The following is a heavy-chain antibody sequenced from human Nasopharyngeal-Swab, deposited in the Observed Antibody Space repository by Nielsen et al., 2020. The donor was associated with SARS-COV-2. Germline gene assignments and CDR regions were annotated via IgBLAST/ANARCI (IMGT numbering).Heavy chain of an antibody. CDR1: GFTVTYNY. J-gene: IGHJ4*02. D-gene: IGHD6-19*01. CDR2: ISTGGTT. CDR3: TSTKGIGVAGEFDY. Sequence: GESLKISCAASGFTVTYNYMSWVRQAPGKGLEWVSLISTGGTTSYADSVKGRFTISRDISKNTAYLQMNSLKTEDTAVYYCTSTKGIGVAGEFDYWGQGTLVTVSS. V-gene: IGHV3-53*01.